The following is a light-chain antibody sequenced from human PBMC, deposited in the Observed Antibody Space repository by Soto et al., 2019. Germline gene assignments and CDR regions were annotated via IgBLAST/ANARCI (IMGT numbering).Light chain of an antibody. V-gene: IGKV3-20*01. J-gene: IGKJ4*01. Sequence: IVLTQSPGTLSLSPGERATLSCRASQSVSSNYLAWYQQKAGQAPRLLIYAASSRATGIPDRFSGGGSGTDFTLTISSLEPEDFAVYYCQQYGSSPLLTFGGGTEVEIK. CDR1: QSVSSNY. CDR2: AAS. CDR3: QQYGSSPLLT.